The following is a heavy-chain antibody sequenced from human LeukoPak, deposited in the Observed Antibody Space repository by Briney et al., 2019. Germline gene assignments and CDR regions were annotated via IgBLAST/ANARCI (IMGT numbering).Heavy chain of an antibody. D-gene: IGHD6-13*01. CDR3: AREVVAAAGTVDY. Sequence: SETLSLTCTVSGGSISSYYWSWIRQPPGKGLEWIGYIYYSGSTNYNPSLKSRVTISVDTSKNQFSLKLSSVTAADTAVYYCAREVVAAAGTVDYWGQGTLVTVSS. CDR1: GGSISSYY. V-gene: IGHV4-59*01. J-gene: IGHJ4*02. CDR2: IYYSGST.